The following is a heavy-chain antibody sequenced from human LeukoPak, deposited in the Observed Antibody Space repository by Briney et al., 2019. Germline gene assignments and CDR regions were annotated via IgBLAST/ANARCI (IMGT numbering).Heavy chain of an antibody. D-gene: IGHD3-22*01. Sequence: GGSLRLSCAPSRFTVSSNYMSWVPQAPGQGLKWVSVIYSAVSTYYPDSVQRRFTISTDNSKNTLYLQMNSLRAEDTAVYYCARWGRYYDSRYRSYYYYMDVWGKGTTVTVSS. CDR3: ARWGRYYDSRYRSYYYYMDV. CDR1: RFTVSSNY. J-gene: IGHJ6*03. V-gene: IGHV3-53*01. CDR2: IYSAVST.